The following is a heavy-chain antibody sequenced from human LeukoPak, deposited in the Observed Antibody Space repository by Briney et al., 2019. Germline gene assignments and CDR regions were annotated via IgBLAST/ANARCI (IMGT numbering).Heavy chain of an antibody. V-gene: IGHV3-64*01. CDR2: ISSNGGST. Sequence: GGSLRLSCAASGFTFSSYAMHWVRQAPGKGLEYVSAISSNGGSTYYANSVKGRFTISRDNSKNTLYLQMGSLRAGDRAVYYLSRAPRITIFGVAPQGWYYFDYWGQGTLVTVSS. J-gene: IGHJ4*02. CDR3: SRAPRITIFGVAPQGWYYFDY. D-gene: IGHD3-3*01. CDR1: GFTFSSYA.